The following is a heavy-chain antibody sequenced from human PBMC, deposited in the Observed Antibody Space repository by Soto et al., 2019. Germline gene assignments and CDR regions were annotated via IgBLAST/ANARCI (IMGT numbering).Heavy chain of an antibody. CDR2: ISYDGSNK. D-gene: IGHD2-15*01. Sequence: QVQLVESGGGVVQPGRSLRLSCAASGFTFSSYGMHWVRQAPGKWLEWVAVISYDGSNKYYAYSVKGRFTISRDTSTNTMYLQMNIMRAEDTAVYYYSKSPVRLSSGMILWGQGTLVTVSS. J-gene: IGHJ4*02. V-gene: IGHV3-30*18. CDR1: GFTFSSYG. CDR3: SKSPVRLSSGMIL.